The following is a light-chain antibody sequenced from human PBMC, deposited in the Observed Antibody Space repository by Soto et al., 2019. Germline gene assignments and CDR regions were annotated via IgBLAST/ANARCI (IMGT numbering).Light chain of an antibody. J-gene: IGLJ1*01. CDR3: SSYTSSSTHV. CDR2: DVS. CDR1: SSDVGAYNF. V-gene: IGLV2-14*03. Sequence: QSALTQPASVSGSRGQSITISCTGTSSDVGAYNFVSWYQQHPGKLPKLMIFDVSRRSSGASDRFSGSKSGNTASLTISGHQAEDEDDYYCSSYTSSSTHVFGSGTKVTVL.